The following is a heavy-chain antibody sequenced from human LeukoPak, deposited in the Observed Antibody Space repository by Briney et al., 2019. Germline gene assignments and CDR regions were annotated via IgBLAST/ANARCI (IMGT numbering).Heavy chain of an antibody. CDR3: ARGIDIVVVRKIDYTFDY. Sequence: SVKVSCKASGGTFSSYAISWVREAPGQGLEWMGGIIPIFGTANYAQKFQGRVTITADESTSTAYMELSSLRSEDTAVYYCARGIDIVVVRKIDYTFDYWGQGTLVTVSS. CDR2: IIPIFGTA. J-gene: IGHJ4*02. CDR1: GGTFSSYA. V-gene: IGHV1-69*13. D-gene: IGHD2-2*01.